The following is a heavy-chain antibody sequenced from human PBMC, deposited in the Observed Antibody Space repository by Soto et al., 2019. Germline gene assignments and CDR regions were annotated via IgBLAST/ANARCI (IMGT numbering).Heavy chain of an antibody. CDR2: IGFTTT. CDR1: GFRFSDSA. J-gene: IGHJ4*02. D-gene: IGHD3-10*01. V-gene: IGHV3-23*01. Sequence: EVQLLESGGDLVQPGGSLRLSCTTSGFRFSDSAMDWVRQAPGKGLEWVSSIGFTTTYYADSVKGRFIITRDNSKNTVYLQMNNLRVEDTAVYYCGMIPTFMVRTPGDHWGQGTPVIVSS. CDR3: GMIPTFMVRTPGDH.